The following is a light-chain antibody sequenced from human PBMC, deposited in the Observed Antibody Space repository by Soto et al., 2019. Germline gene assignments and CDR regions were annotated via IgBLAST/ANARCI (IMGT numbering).Light chain of an antibody. CDR3: HQRRQSPLT. J-gene: IGKJ4*01. V-gene: IGKV3-11*01. CDR2: DAS. Sequence: EIVLTQSPGALSFSPGEIATLFCRASQSVSLSLAWYQQKPGQAPRLLIYDASKRASGIPARFSGSGSGTDFTLTISSLEPEDFAVYYCHQRRQSPLTCGGGTKGDI. CDR1: QSVSLS.